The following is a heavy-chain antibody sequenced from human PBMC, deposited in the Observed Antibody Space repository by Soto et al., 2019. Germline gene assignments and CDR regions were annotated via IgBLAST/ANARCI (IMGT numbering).Heavy chain of an antibody. V-gene: IGHV1-18*01. D-gene: IGHD1-26*01. Sequence: QVQLVQSGAVVKKPGASVKVSCKASGYTFTSYGISWVRQAPGQGLEWMGWISAYNGNTNYAQKLQGRVTMTTDTSTGRSYMELWSLRADDTAVDYCARVAGENPTGSWGQGTLVTVSS. J-gene: IGHJ5*02. CDR3: ARVAGENPTGS. CDR1: GYTFTSYG. CDR2: ISAYNGNT.